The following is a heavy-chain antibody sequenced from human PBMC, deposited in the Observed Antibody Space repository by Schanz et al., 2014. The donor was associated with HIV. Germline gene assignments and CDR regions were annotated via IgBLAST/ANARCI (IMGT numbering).Heavy chain of an antibody. Sequence: QVHLVESGGCVAQPWRSLRLSCTASGFTFSSYGMHWVRQAPGKGLEWVAGISYDGSNKYYADSVKGRFTISRDNSKNTLYLQMNSLRAEDTAVYYCAKDPNDREKAFDYWGQGTLVTVSS. V-gene: IGHV3-30*18. J-gene: IGHJ4*02. CDR2: ISYDGSNK. CDR3: AKDPNDREKAFDY. D-gene: IGHD3-22*01. CDR1: GFTFSSYG.